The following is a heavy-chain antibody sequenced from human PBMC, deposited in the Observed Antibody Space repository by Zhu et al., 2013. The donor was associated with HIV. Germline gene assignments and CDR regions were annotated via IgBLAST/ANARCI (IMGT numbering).Heavy chain of an antibody. J-gene: IGHJ4*02. Sequence: HVQLVQSGAEIKKPGSSVKVSCKASGGTFSNYAFNWVRQAPGQGLEWMGWINPKSGNTNYVQKFQGRVTMTRDTSISTAYMELRSLRSDDTAVYYCARGGEQPYWGQGTLVTVSS. CDR2: INPKSGNT. D-gene: IGHD3-16*01. CDR1: GGTFSNYA. CDR3: ARGGEQPY. V-gene: IGHV1-2*02.